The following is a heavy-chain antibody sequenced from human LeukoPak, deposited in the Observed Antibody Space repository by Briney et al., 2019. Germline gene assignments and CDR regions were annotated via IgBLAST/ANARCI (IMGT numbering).Heavy chain of an antibody. CDR3: AREGSSGWYGIDY. CDR2: INHSGST. J-gene: IGHJ4*02. D-gene: IGHD6-19*01. Sequence: PSETLSLTCAVYGGSFSGYYWSWIRQPPGKGLEWIGEINHSGSTNYNPSLKSRVTISVDTSKNQFSRKLSSVTAADTAVYYCAREGSSGWYGIDYWGQGTLVTVSS. CDR1: GGSFSGYY. V-gene: IGHV4-34*01.